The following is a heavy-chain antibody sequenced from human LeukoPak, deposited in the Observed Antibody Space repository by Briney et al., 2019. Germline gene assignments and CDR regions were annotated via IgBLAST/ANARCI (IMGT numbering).Heavy chain of an antibody. D-gene: IGHD3-10*01. CDR2: INHSGST. V-gene: IGHV4-34*01. Sequence: SETLSLTCAVYGGSFSGYYWSWIRQPPGKGLEWIGEINHSGSTNYNPSLKSRVTISVDTSKNQFSLKLSSVTAADTAVYYCARDGYGSGSYQYYFDYWGQGTLVTVSS. CDR3: ARDGYGSGSYQYYFDY. CDR1: GGSFSGYY. J-gene: IGHJ4*02.